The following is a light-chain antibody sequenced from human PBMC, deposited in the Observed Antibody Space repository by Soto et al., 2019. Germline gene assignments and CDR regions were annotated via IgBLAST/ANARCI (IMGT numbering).Light chain of an antibody. CDR2: DAS. J-gene: IGKJ1*01. CDR1: QSISSW. V-gene: IGKV1-5*01. CDR3: QQYNSYWT. Sequence: PMTQLPPTLSASVGARATITCRASQSISSWLAWFQQKPGKALKLLIYDASSLESGAPSSFSGSGSAKEFTLTISSLQPDHFATYYCQQYNSYWTCGQGTKVEIK.